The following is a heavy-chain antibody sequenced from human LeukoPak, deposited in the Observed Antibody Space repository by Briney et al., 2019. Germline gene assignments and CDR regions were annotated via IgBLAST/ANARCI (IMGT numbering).Heavy chain of an antibody. J-gene: IGHJ6*03. CDR3: ARRGYGSGSYEYYYYYYMDV. V-gene: IGHV3-21*04. Sequence: GGSLRLSCAASGFTLNKYNMNWVRQAPGKGLEWVSSISTSSSYIYYADSVKGRFTISRDNAKNSLYLQMNSLRAEDTALYHCARRGYGSGSYEYYYYYYMDVWGKGTTVTVSS. CDR1: GFTLNKYN. D-gene: IGHD3-10*01. CDR2: ISTSSSYI.